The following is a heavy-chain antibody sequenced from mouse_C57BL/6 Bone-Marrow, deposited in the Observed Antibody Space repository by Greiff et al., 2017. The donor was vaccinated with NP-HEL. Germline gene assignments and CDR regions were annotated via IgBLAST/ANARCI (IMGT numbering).Heavy chain of an antibody. V-gene: IGHV14-4*01. Sequence: EVQLQESGAELVRPGASVKLSCTASGFNIKDDYMHWVKQRPEQGLEWIGWIDPENGDTEYASKFQGKATITADTSSNTAYLQLRSLTSEDTAVYYCTTFYYGSFAYWGQGTLVTVSA. D-gene: IGHD1-1*01. CDR2: IDPENGDT. CDR3: TTFYYGSFAY. CDR1: GFNIKDDY. J-gene: IGHJ3*01.